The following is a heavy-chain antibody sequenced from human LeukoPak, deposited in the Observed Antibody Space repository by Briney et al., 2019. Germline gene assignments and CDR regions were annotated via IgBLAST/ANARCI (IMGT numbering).Heavy chain of an antibody. V-gene: IGHV4-4*07. CDR1: GGSISTYY. Sequence: SETLSLTCTVSGGSISTYYWSWIRQPVGKGLGWIGRIYSSGTINYNPSLKSRVTMSLDTSKNQFSLKLSSVTAADTAIYYCARDGRAGSLFAYWGQGTLVTVSS. D-gene: IGHD6-19*01. CDR3: ARDGRAGSLFAY. J-gene: IGHJ4*02. CDR2: IYSSGTI.